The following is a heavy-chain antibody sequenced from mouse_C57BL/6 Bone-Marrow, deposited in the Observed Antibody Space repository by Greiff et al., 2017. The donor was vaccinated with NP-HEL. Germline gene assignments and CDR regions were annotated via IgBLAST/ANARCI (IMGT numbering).Heavy chain of an antibody. J-gene: IGHJ3*01. Sequence: QVQLKQSGAELARPGASVKLSCKASGYTFTSYGISWVKQRTGQGLEWIGEIYPRSGNTYYNEKFKGKATLTADKSSSTAYMELRSLTSEDSAVYFCARGFSPAWFAYWGQGTLVTVSA. D-gene: IGHD6-1*01. V-gene: IGHV1-81*01. CDR1: GYTFTSYG. CDR3: ARGFSPAWFAY. CDR2: IYPRSGNT.